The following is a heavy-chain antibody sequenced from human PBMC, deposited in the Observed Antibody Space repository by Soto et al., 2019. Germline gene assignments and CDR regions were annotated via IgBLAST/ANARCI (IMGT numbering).Heavy chain of an antibody. J-gene: IGHJ4*02. Sequence: EVLLVESGGGLVHPGGSLRLSCVASGFTFTHYWMHWVRQVPGKGLVWVSRIKTDGSSPNYADSVEGRFTISSDNAKNTLYLQMNSLRAEDTAVYYCARDRIAGSGSCDNWGQGTLVTVSS. D-gene: IGHD3-10*01. CDR1: GFTFTHYW. CDR2: IKTDGSSP. CDR3: ARDRIAGSGSCDN. V-gene: IGHV3-74*01.